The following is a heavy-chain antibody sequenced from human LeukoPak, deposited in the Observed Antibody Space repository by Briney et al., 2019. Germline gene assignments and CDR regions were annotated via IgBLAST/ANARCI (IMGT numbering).Heavy chain of an antibody. D-gene: IGHD3-10*01. CDR3: ARDMRMGSPEYFQH. CDR1: GFTFSSYG. Sequence: PGRSLTLSCAASGFTFSSYGMHWVRQAPGKGLEWVAVISYDGSNKYYADSVKGRFTISRDNSKNTMYLQINSLRAEDTAVYYCARDMRMGSPEYFQHWGQGTLVTVSS. J-gene: IGHJ1*01. CDR2: ISYDGSNK. V-gene: IGHV3-30*03.